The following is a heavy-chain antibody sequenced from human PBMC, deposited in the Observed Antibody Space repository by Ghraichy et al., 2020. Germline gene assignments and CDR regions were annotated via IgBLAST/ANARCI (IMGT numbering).Heavy chain of an antibody. D-gene: IGHD3-9*01. V-gene: IGHV4-59*01. Sequence: SQTLSLTCAVSGGSLSDYYWSWIRQPPGKGLEWIGWIGYIHDSGSTNYNPSLKSRVTISLATSKIQFSLKLNSVTAADTAVYYCARSLTGLVPDYWGQGTLVTVSS. CDR2: IHDSGST. CDR1: GGSLSDYY. CDR3: ARSLTGLVPDY. J-gene: IGHJ4*02.